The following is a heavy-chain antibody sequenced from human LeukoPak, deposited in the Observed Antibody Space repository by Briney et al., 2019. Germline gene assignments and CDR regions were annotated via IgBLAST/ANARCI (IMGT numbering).Heavy chain of an antibody. D-gene: IGHD6-6*01. J-gene: IGHJ6*03. CDR1: GGSISSYY. CDR2: IYTSGST. V-gene: IGHV4-4*07. CDR3: ARDSLEQLVFNYYYYMDV. Sequence: SETLSLTCTVSGGSISSYYWSWIRQPAGKGLEWIGRIYTSGSTNYNPSLKSRVTMSVDTSKNQFSLKLSSVTAADTAVYYCARDSLEQLVFNYYYYMDVWGKGTTVTVSS.